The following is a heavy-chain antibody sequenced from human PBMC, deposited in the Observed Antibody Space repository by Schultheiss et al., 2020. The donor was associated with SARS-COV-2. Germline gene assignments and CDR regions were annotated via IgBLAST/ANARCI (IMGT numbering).Heavy chain of an antibody. Sequence: SETLSLTCTVSGGSISSYYWSWIRQHPGKGLEWIGYIYYSGSTYYNPSLKSRVTISVDTSKNQFSLKLSSVTAADTAVYYCARTPPTYYYDSSGYYYDYWGQGTLVTVSS. CDR2: IYYSGST. D-gene: IGHD3-22*01. CDR3: ARTPPTYYYDSSGYYYDY. V-gene: IGHV4-59*08. J-gene: IGHJ4*02. CDR1: GGSISSYY.